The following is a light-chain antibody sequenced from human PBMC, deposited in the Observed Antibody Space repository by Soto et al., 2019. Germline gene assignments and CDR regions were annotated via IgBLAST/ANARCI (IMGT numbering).Light chain of an antibody. CDR1: QSVDSK. CDR3: QHYSTWLWT. CDR2: GAS. Sequence: EIVMTQSPATLSVSPGERATLSCRASQSVDSKLAWYQQKPGQGPRLLIYGASSRATGIPARFIGSGSVTEFTLTISSLQSEDFAVYYCQHYSTWLWTFGQGTKVEIK. J-gene: IGKJ1*01. V-gene: IGKV3-15*01.